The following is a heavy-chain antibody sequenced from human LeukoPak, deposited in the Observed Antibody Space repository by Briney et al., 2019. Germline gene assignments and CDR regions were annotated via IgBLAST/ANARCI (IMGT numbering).Heavy chain of an antibody. CDR3: AKGPGSYSRSSLGYFDY. V-gene: IGHV3-9*01. Sequence: GRSLRLSCAASGFTFDDYAMHWVRQAPGKGLEWVSGISWNSGSIGCADSVKGRFTISRDNAKNSLYLQMNSLRAEDTALYYCAKGPGSYSRSSLGYFDYWGQGTLVTVSS. CDR2: ISWNSGSI. CDR1: GFTFDDYA. D-gene: IGHD1-26*01. J-gene: IGHJ4*02.